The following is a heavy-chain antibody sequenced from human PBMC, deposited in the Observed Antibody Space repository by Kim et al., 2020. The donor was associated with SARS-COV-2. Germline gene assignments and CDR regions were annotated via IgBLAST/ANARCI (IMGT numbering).Heavy chain of an antibody. V-gene: IGHV1-46*01. Sequence: ASVKVSCKASGYTFTSYYMHWVRQAPGQGLEWMGIINPSGGSTSYAQKFQGRVTMTRDTSTSTVYMELSSLRSEDTAVYYCARPLPGIAVAGTSLDAVDIWGQGTMVTVSS. J-gene: IGHJ3*02. CDR3: ARPLPGIAVAGTSLDAVDI. D-gene: IGHD6-19*01. CDR2: INPSGGST. CDR1: GYTFTSYY.